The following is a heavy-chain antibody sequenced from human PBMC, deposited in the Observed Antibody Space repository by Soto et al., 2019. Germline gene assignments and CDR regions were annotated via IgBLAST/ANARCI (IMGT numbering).Heavy chain of an antibody. CDR1: GFTFSNYN. D-gene: IGHD2-15*01. Sequence: GGSLRLSCAASGFTFSNYNMKWVRQAPGKGLEWVSYISNTGKTIYYADSVKGRFTISRDNARNSLYLQMNRLRDEDTAVYYCVRTRGADCSGGTCYWFDLWGQGTLVTSPQ. CDR2: ISNTGKTI. J-gene: IGHJ5*02. CDR3: VRTRGADCSGGTCYWFDL. V-gene: IGHV3-48*02.